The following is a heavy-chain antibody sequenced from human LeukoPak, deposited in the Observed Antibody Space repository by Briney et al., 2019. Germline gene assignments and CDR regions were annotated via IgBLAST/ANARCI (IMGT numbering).Heavy chain of an antibody. Sequence: PGGSLRLSCAASGFTFSSYAMSWVRQAPGKGLEWVSAISGSGGSTYYADSVKGRFTISRDNSKNTLYLQMNSLRAEDTAVYYCAKMDIGYRDPNSPFDYWGQGTLVTVSS. CDR2: ISGSGGST. CDR1: GFTFSSYA. J-gene: IGHJ4*02. V-gene: IGHV3-23*01. D-gene: IGHD3-22*01. CDR3: AKMDIGYRDPNSPFDY.